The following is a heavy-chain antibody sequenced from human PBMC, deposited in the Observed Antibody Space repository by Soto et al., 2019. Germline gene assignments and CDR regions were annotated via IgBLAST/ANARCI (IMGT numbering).Heavy chain of an antibody. D-gene: IGHD1-1*01. CDR2: IYYSGST. V-gene: IGHV4-59*01. CDR1: DGSLSSYY. CDR3: ARENWNDGAIDY. Sequence: SEARCVTCTVSDGSLSSYYWSGSRQPPGKGLEWIGYIYYSGSTNYNPSLNSRVTISVDTSKNQFSLKLSSVTAADTAVYYCARENWNDGAIDYCGKGTLVLVSA. J-gene: IGHJ4*02.